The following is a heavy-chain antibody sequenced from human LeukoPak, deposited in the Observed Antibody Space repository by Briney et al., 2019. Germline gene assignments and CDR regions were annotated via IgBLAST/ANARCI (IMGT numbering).Heavy chain of an antibody. CDR1: GYTFTSYG. V-gene: IGHV1-18*01. CDR3: GVSGYCSGGSCYSEGRYYFDY. CDR2: ISAYNGNT. D-gene: IGHD2-15*01. Sequence: EASVKVSCKASGYTFTSYGISWVRQAPGQGLEWMGWISAYNGNTNYAQKLQGRVTMTTDTSTSTAYMELRSLRSDDTAVYYCGVSGYCSGGSCYSEGRYYFDYWGQGTLVTVSS. J-gene: IGHJ4*02.